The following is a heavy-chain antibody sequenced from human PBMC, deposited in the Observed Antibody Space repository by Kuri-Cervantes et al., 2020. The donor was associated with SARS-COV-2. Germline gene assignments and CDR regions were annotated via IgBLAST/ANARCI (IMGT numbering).Heavy chain of an antibody. D-gene: IGHD4-11*01. CDR3: ARHSPLQSYYYYYYGMDV. CDR1: GGSISSGSYY. V-gene: IGHV4-61*02. J-gene: IGHJ6*02. Sequence: LRLSCTVSGGSISSGSYYWSWIRQPAGKGLEWIGRIYTSGSTNYNPSLKSRVTISVDTSKNQFSLKLSSVTAADTAVYYCARHSPLQSYYYYYYGMDVWGQGTTVTVSS. CDR2: IYTSGST.